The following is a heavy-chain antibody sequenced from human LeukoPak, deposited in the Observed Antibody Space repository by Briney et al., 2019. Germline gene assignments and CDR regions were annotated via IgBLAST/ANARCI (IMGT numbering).Heavy chain of an antibody. V-gene: IGHV1-8*01. D-gene: IGHD3-16*02. Sequence: ASVKVSCKASGYTFNHYDVNWVRQAPGKGLEWMGWMNPKSGTRVYAQKFQGRVTMTSDSYINTAYMEPTSLTSGDTAVYYCAKGLRSDFWGQGTLVIVSS. CDR1: GYTFNHYD. CDR2: MNPKSGTR. CDR3: AKGLRSDF. J-gene: IGHJ4*02.